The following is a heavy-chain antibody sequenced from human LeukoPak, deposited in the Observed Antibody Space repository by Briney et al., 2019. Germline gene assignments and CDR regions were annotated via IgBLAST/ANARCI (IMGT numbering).Heavy chain of an antibody. J-gene: IGHJ5*01. CDR3: AKDRTEASIVVISSFDS. CDR1: GFSFGSYA. V-gene: IGHV3-23*01. D-gene: IGHD3-22*01. CDR2: ISGSGGST. Sequence: LSGGSLRLSCEASGFSFGSYAMSWVRQAPGKGLEWVSGISGSGGSTSYADSVKGRFTISRDNSKKMVYLQMNSLRAEDTALYYCAKDRTEASIVVISSFDSWGQGTLVSVSS.